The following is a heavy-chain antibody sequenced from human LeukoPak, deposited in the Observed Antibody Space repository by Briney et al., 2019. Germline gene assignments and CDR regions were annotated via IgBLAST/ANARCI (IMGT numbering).Heavy chain of an antibody. J-gene: IGHJ6*03. CDR2: IYYSGST. D-gene: IGHD3-22*01. CDR3: ARDYRYYYDSSGYYLGYMDV. CDR1: GGSISSSSYY. Sequence: PSESLSLTCTVSGGSISSSSYYWGWIRQPPGKGLEWIGSIYYSGSTYYNPSLKSRVTISVDTSKNQFSLKLSSVTAADTAVYYCARDYRYYYDSSGYYLGYMDVWGKGTTVTVSS. V-gene: IGHV4-39*07.